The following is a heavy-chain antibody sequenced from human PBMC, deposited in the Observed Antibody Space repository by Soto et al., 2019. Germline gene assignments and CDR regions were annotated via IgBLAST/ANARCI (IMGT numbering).Heavy chain of an antibody. J-gene: IGHJ4*02. D-gene: IGHD6-19*01. V-gene: IGHV2-5*08. CDR1: GGSISSYYW. Sequence: PLSLTCTVSGGSISSYYWSWIRQPPGKALEWLALIYWDDDKRYSPSLKSRLTITKDTSKNQVVLTMTNMDPVDTATYYCAHRNIAVAGPSYWGQGTLVTGTS. CDR2: IYWDDDK. CDR3: AHRNIAVAGPSY.